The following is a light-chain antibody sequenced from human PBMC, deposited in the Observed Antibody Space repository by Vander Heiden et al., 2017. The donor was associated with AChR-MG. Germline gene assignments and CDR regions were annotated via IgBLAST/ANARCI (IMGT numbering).Light chain of an antibody. CDR1: SSDVGGYNY. Sequence: QSARTQPASVSGSPGPSITIPCTGTSSDVGGYNYVAWYQQHPGKAPKLMIYEVSNRPSGVSNRFSGSKSGNTASLTISGLQAEDEADYYCSSYTSSSTLYVVFGGGTKLTVL. V-gene: IGLV2-14*01. CDR2: EVS. J-gene: IGLJ2*01. CDR3: SSYTSSSTLYVV.